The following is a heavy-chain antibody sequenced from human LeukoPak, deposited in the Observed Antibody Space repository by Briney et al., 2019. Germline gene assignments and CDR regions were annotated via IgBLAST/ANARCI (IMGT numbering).Heavy chain of an antibody. D-gene: IGHD5-18*01. Sequence: GGSLRLSCAASGFTVSGYYMSWVRQAPGKGLEWVSYISSSGSTIYYADSVKGRFTISRDNAKNSVYLQMNSLRAEDTAIYYCATSPEGYSYGFFDYWGQGTLVTVSS. CDR1: GFTVSGYY. CDR2: ISSSGSTI. J-gene: IGHJ4*02. CDR3: ATSPEGYSYGFFDY. V-gene: IGHV3-11*04.